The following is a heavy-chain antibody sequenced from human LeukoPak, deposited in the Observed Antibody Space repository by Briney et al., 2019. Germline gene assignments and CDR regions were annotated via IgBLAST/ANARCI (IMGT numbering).Heavy chain of an antibody. Sequence: ASVKVSCKASGGTFSSYAISWVRQAPGQGLEWMGRIISILGIANYAQKFQGRVTITADKSTSTAYMELSSLRSEDTAVYYCARVRRIVVPAATYYYYGIDVWGQGTTVTVSS. CDR3: ARVRRIVVPAATYYYYGIDV. J-gene: IGHJ6*02. CDR1: GGTFSSYA. V-gene: IGHV1-69*04. D-gene: IGHD2-2*01. CDR2: IISILGIA.